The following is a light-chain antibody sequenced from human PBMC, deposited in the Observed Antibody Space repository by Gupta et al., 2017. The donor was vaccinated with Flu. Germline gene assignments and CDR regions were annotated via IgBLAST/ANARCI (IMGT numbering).Light chain of an antibody. J-gene: IGKJ2*01. CDR3: KHDRNCPHT. CDR1: ECISSK. Sequence: LSWAPGERVTLPCWASECISSKLEWYQQKPGQPPRRLIFDASTRATGMSTRFSGSGDGTEFTLTISNQQSEDFAVYYCKHDRNCPHTFGQGTKMDI. CDR2: DAS. V-gene: IGKV3-15*01.